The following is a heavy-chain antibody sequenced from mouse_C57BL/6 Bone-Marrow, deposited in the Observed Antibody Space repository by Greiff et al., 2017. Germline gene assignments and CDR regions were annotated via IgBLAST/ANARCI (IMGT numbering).Heavy chain of an antibody. J-gene: IGHJ4*01. CDR3: ARGYYGRGENAMDY. V-gene: IGHV1-18*01. CDR1: GYTFTDYN. Sequence: VHVKQSGPELVKPGASVKIPCKASGYTFTDYNMDWVKQSHGKSLEWIGDINPNNGGTIYNQKFKGKATLTVDKSSSTAYMELRSLTSEDTAVYYCARGYYGRGENAMDYWGQGTSVTVSS. CDR2: INPNNGGT. D-gene: IGHD1-1*01.